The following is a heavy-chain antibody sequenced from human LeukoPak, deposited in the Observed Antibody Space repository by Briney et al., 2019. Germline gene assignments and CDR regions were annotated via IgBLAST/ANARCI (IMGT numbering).Heavy chain of an antibody. Sequence: GSLRLSCTTSGLTFSTSGFNWVRQAPGKGLEWVASIGPTGFDRYHADSIKGRFTISRDNANNFLYLQMDSLRAEDTAVYYCATETNGRHYDYWGQGTLVTVSS. CDR1: GLTFSTSG. V-gene: IGHV3-21*06. CDR3: ATETNGRHYDY. D-gene: IGHD1-14*01. CDR2: IGPTGFDR. J-gene: IGHJ4*02.